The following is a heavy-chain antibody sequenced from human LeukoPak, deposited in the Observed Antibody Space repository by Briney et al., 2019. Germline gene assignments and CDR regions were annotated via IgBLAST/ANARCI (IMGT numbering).Heavy chain of an antibody. Sequence: GRSLRLSCAASGFTFSTYGMHWVRQAPGKGLEWVAFIWNDGSNKYYGESVKGRFTISRDNSKNTLYLQMNSLRAEDSAVYYCARDLMYTNTWRFDPWGQGTLVTASS. D-gene: IGHD6-13*01. CDR1: GFTFSTYG. CDR3: ARDLMYTNTWRFDP. V-gene: IGHV3-33*01. J-gene: IGHJ5*02. CDR2: IWNDGSNK.